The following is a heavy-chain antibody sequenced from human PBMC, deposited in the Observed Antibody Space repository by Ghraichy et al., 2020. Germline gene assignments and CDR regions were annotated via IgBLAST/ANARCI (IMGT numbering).Heavy chain of an antibody. D-gene: IGHD4-23*01. V-gene: IGHV1-69*13. CDR1: GGTFSSYA. CDR2: IIPIFGTA. J-gene: IGHJ4*02. Sequence: SVKVSCKASGGTFSSYAISWVRQAPGQGLEWMGGIIPIFGTANYAQKFQGRVTITADESTSTAYMELSSLRSEDTAVYYCARDTKRKGGNSGVGGEYFDYWGQGTLVTVSS. CDR3: ARDTKRKGGNSGVGGEYFDY.